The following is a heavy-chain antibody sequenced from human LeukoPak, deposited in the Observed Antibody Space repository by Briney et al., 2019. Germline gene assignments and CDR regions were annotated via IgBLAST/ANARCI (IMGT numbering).Heavy chain of an antibody. D-gene: IGHD2-15*01. J-gene: IGHJ4*02. CDR2: ISAYNGDT. V-gene: IGHV1-18*01. Sequence: ASVKVSCKASGYTFSSYGISWVRQAPGQGLEWMGWISAYNGDTHYAQKFQGRVTMTTDTSTSTAYMELRSLRSDDTAVYYCASVPLDCSGGSCYLLGGHYFDYWGQGTLVTVSS. CDR1: GYTFSSYG. CDR3: ASVPLDCSGGSCYLLGGHYFDY.